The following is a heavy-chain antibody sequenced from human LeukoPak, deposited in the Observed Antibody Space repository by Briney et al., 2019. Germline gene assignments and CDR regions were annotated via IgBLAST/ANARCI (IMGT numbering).Heavy chain of an antibody. Sequence: GGSLRLSCAASGFTFSSYEVNWVRRAPGKGLEWVSYISSSGSTMYYADSVKGRFTVSRDNAKNSLFLQMNSLRAEDTAVYYCARVRVTVTTLDYWGQGALVTVSS. CDR1: GFTFSSYE. V-gene: IGHV3-48*03. D-gene: IGHD4-17*01. J-gene: IGHJ4*02. CDR3: ARVRVTVTTLDY. CDR2: ISSSGSTM.